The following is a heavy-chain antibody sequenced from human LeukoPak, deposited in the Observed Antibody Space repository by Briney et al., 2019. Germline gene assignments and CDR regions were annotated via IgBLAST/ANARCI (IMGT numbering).Heavy chain of an antibody. CDR2: MSSSGSTI. V-gene: IGHV3-11*04. Sequence: GGSLRLSCAAAGFTFSDYYMSWIRQAPGKGLEWVSYMSSSGSTIYYADSVKGRFTISRDNAKNSLYLQMNSLRDEDTAVYYCARDGCMVPGVKGDAFDIWGQGTMVTVSS. D-gene: IGHD3-10*01. J-gene: IGHJ3*02. CDR1: GFTFSDYY. CDR3: ARDGCMVPGVKGDAFDI.